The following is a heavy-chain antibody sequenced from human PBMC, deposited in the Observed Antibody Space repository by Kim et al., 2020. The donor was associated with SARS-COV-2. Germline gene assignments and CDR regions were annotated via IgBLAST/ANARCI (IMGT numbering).Heavy chain of an antibody. CDR2: IYSGGST. D-gene: IGHD6-6*01. Sequence: GGSLRLCCAASGFIVSSDYMNWVRQAPGKGLEWVSVIYSGGSTYYADSVKGRFTISRDNSKNTLYLQMNGLRVEDTAVYYCARSRGGTSSVGYFDFWGQGTLVTASS. CDR3: ARSRGGTSSVGYFDF. J-gene: IGHJ4*02. V-gene: IGHV3-66*01. CDR1: GFIVSSDY.